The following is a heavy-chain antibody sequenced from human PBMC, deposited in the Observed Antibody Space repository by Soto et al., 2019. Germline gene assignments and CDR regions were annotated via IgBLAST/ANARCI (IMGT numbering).Heavy chain of an antibody. J-gene: IGHJ6*02. CDR1: GGTFSSYA. V-gene: IGHV1-69*13. CDR3: ARRGVNYYGSKSYGRGYYYYGMDV. Sequence: GASVKVSCKASGGTFSSYAISWVRQAPGQGLEWMGGIIPIFDTANYAQKFQGRVTITAGESTSTAYMELRGLRSDDTAVYYCARRGVNYYGSKSYGRGYYYYGMDVWGQGTMVTVSS. CDR2: IIPIFDTA. D-gene: IGHD3-10*01.